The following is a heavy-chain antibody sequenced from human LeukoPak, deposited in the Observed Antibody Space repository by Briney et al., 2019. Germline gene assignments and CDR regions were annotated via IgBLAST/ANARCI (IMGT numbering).Heavy chain of an antibody. CDR1: GYSFTSYW. J-gene: IGHJ4*02. CDR2: IYPGDSDT. Sequence: GEALMISCQGSGYSFTSYWIGWVRQVPGKGLEWMGIIYPGDSDTRYSPSFQGQVTISANKSISTAYLQWSSLKASDTAMYYWARRDRTKGGDYWGQGTLVTVSS. D-gene: IGHD1-7*01. V-gene: IGHV5-51*01. CDR3: ARRDRTKGGDY.